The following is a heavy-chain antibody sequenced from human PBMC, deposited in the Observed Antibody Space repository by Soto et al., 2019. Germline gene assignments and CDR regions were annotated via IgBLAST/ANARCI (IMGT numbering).Heavy chain of an antibody. CDR1: GFTFMTHS. J-gene: IGHJ6*02. V-gene: IGHV3-21*01. D-gene: IGHD2-21*01. Sequence: GGSLRLSCEASGFTFMTHSMNWVRQAPGKGLEWVSLISSSSSSTYFADSVKGRFTISRDNAKNSLYLLMNSLTAGDTAVYYCAREGRQLLYGIDVWGQGTTVTVSS. CDR2: ISSSSSST. CDR3: AREGRQLLYGIDV.